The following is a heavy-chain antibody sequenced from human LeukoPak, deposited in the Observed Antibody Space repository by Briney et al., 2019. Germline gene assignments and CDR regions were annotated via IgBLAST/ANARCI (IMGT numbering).Heavy chain of an antibody. V-gene: IGHV4-38-2*01. CDR2: IYYSGDT. J-gene: IGHJ4*02. D-gene: IGHD4-17*01. Sequence: SETLSLTCDVSRYSISSNCYWAWIRQPPGKGLEWLGSIYYSGDTYYNPSLKSRVTCSVDTPKNQFSLKLNSVTAADTAVYYCARAHYDGDYQYYFDYWGQGIPVTVSS. CDR1: RYSISSNCY. CDR3: ARAHYDGDYQYYFDY.